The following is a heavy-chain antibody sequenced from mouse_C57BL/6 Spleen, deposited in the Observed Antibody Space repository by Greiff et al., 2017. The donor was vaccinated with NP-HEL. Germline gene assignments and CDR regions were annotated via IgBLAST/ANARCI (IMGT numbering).Heavy chain of an antibody. D-gene: IGHD1-1*01. CDR3: ARSRTLGPTVVGEDY. V-gene: IGHV1-75*01. CDR2: IFPGSGST. Sequence: QVQLKQSGPELVKPGASVKISCKASGYTFTDYYINWVKQRPGQGLEWIGWIFPGSGSTYYNEKFKGKATLTVDKSSSTAYMLLSSLTSEDSAVYFCARSRTLGPTVVGEDYWGQGTTLTVSS. CDR1: GYTFTDYY. J-gene: IGHJ2*01.